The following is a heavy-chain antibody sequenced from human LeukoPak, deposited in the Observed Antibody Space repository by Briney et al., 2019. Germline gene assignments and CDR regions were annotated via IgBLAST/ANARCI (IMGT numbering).Heavy chain of an antibody. CDR1: GFAFSDYW. J-gene: IGHJ4*02. CDR3: ASELTTVTPHFHY. V-gene: IGHV3-74*01. D-gene: IGHD4-17*01. CDR2: IDTDGSSA. Sequence: GGSLRLSCAASGFAFSDYWMHWVRQAPGKGLVWVSRIDTDGSSATYADSVKGRFTISRDKAKNTVYLQMNSLRVEDTGVYSCASELTTVTPHFHYWGQGTLVTVSS.